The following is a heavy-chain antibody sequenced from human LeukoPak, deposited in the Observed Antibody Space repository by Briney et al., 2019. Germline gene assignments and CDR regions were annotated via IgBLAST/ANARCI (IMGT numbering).Heavy chain of an antibody. V-gene: IGHV5-10-1*01. CDR1: GYSFTNHW. D-gene: IGHD1-1*01. Sequence: GASLQISCKASGYSFTNHWITWVRQMPGKGLEWMGRVDPSDSYTNYSPSFQGHVTISTDKSISTAYLQWSSLKASDTAMYYCARLEGLSDDYWGLGTLVIVSS. CDR2: VDPSDSYT. J-gene: IGHJ4*02. CDR3: ARLEGLSDDY.